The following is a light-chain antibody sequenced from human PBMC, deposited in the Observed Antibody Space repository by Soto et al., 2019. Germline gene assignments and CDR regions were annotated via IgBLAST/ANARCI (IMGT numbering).Light chain of an antibody. CDR1: QGISNW. Sequence: DIQMTQSPSSVSASVGDRVTITSRASQGISNWLAWYQQKPGQAPKLLIYAASSLHSGVPSRFSGSGSGTDFTLAISSRQREDLATYFGQQSNIFPLTFGRGTKLE. CDR3: QQSNIFPLT. J-gene: IGKJ2*01. CDR2: AAS. V-gene: IGKV1-12*01.